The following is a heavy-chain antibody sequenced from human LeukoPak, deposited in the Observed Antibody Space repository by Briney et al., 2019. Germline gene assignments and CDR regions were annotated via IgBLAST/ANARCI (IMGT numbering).Heavy chain of an antibody. CDR3: ARQPNSSGWYSDS. V-gene: IGHV4-34*01. J-gene: IGHJ5*01. Sequence: PSETLSLTCAVYGGSFSDYYWSWIRQPPGKELEWIGEINHSGSTNYNPSLKSRVTISVDTSKNQFSLKLSSVTAADTAVYFCARQPNSSGWYSDSWGQGTLVTVSS. D-gene: IGHD6-19*01. CDR1: GGSFSDYY. CDR2: INHSGST.